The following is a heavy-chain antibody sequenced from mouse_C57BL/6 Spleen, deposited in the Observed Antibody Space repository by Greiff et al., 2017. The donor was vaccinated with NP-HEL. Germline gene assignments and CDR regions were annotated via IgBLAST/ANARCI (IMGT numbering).Heavy chain of an antibody. CDR2: IDPNSGGT. D-gene: IGHD2-3*01. V-gene: IGHV1-72*01. Sequence: QVQLKQPGAELVKPGASVKLSCKASGYTFTSYWMHWVKQRPGRGLEWIGRIDPNSGGTKYNEKFKSKATLTVDKPSSTAYMQLSSLTSEDSAVYYCARCAEGYDYYAMDYWGEGTSVTVSS. CDR3: ARCAEGYDYYAMDY. J-gene: IGHJ4*01. CDR1: GYTFTSYW.